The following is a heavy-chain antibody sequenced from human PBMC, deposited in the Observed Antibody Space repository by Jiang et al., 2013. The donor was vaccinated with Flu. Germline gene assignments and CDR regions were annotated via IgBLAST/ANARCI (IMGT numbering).Heavy chain of an antibody. J-gene: IGHJ4*02. D-gene: IGHD4-17*01. CDR2: IYTSGRI. CDR3: ARVAYGEGYYFDY. V-gene: IGHV4-4*09. Sequence: CTVSGSSISSYYWSWIRQPPGKGLEWIGFIYTSGRINYNPSLKSRVTISLDTSKNQFSLKLSSVTAADTAVYYCARVAYGEGYYFDYWGQGTLVTVSS. CDR1: GSSISSYY.